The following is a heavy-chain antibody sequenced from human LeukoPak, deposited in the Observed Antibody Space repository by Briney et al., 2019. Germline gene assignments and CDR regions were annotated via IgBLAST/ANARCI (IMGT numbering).Heavy chain of an antibody. J-gene: IGHJ6*02. CDR3: ARDRGYCSSTSCYTGEIYYYGMDV. D-gene: IGHD2-2*02. CDR2: IIPIFGTA. Sequence: VASVKVSCKASGYTFTSYGISWVRQAPGQGLEWMGGIIPIFGTANYAQKFQGRVTMTRDTSTSTVYMELSSLRSEDTAVYYCARDRGYCSSTSCYTGEIYYYGMDVWGQGTTVTVSS. CDR1: GYTFTSYG. V-gene: IGHV1-69*05.